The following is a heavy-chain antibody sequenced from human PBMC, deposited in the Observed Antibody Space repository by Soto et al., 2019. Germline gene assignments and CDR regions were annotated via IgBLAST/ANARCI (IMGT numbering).Heavy chain of an antibody. V-gene: IGHV4-39*01. J-gene: IGHJ4*02. CDR1: GGSISSSSYY. Sequence: SETLSLTCTVSGGSISSSSYYWGWIRQPPGKGLEWIGSIYYSGSTYYNPSLKSRVTISVDTSKNQFSLKLSSVTAADTAVYYCANQRYCSGGSCHGDLNQDDYWGQGTLVTVSS. D-gene: IGHD2-15*01. CDR2: IYYSGST. CDR3: ANQRYCSGGSCHGDLNQDDY.